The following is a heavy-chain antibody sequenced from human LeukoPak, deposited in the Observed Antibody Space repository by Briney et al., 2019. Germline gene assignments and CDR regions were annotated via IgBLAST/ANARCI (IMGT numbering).Heavy chain of an antibody. J-gene: IGHJ4*02. V-gene: IGHV7-4-1*02. CDR1: GYTFTSYA. D-gene: IGHD5-24*01. Sequence: GASVKVSCKASGYTFTSYAMNWVRQAPGHGLEWMGWINTNTGNPTYAQGFTGRFVFSLDTSVSTAYLQISSLKAEDTAVYYCARDHRRWLQAPGDYWGQGTLVTVSS. CDR3: ARDHRRWLQAPGDY. CDR2: INTNTGNP.